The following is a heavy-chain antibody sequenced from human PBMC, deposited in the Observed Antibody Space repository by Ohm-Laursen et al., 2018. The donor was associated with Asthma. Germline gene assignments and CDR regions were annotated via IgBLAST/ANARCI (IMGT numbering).Heavy chain of an antibody. Sequence: SLRLSCAASGFTFSNYAMHWVRQAPGKGLEWVALISYDGSNKYYADSVKGRFTISRDNSKNTLYLQMNSLRAEDTAVYYCARDDDGFDPWGQGTLVTVSS. CDR2: ISYDGSNK. CDR1: GFTFSNYA. J-gene: IGHJ5*02. V-gene: IGHV3-30-3*01. CDR3: ARDDDGFDP.